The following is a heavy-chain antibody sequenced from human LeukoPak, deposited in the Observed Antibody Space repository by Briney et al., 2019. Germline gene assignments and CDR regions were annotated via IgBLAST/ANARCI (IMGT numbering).Heavy chain of an antibody. D-gene: IGHD5-24*01. V-gene: IGHV5-51*01. J-gene: IGHJ4*02. CDR1: GYTFTAYW. CDR3: ARQDGYALYYFDY. CDR2: IYPSDSDT. Sequence: GESLKISCKTSGYTFTAYWIAWVRQMPGKGLEWMGIIYPSDSDTRYSPSFQGQVTISADKSISTAYLQWSSLKASDTAMYYCARQDGYALYYFDYWGQGTLVTVSS.